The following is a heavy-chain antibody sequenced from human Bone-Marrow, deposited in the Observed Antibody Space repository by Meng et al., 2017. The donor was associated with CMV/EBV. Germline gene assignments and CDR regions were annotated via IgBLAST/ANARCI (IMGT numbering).Heavy chain of an antibody. CDR1: GFTFSSYW. CDR2: IKQDGSEK. V-gene: IGHV3-7*01. CDR3: ARDRRFTYYYDSSGYAY. D-gene: IGHD3-22*01. Sequence: GESLKISCAASGFTFSSYWMSWVRQAPGKGLEWVANIKQDGSEKYYVDSVKGRSTISRDNAKNSLYLQMNSLRAEDTAVYYCARDRRFTYYYDSSGYAYWGQGTLVTVSS. J-gene: IGHJ4*02.